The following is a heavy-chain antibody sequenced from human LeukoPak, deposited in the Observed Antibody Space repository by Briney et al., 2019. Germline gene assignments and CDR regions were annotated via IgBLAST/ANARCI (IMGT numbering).Heavy chain of an antibody. Sequence: EASVKVSCKASGGTFSSYAISWVRQAPGQGLEWMGRIIPIFGTANYAQKFQGRVTITTDESTSTAYMELSSLRSEDTAVYYCARVGVLDCSSTSCYHYYYYMDVWGKGTTVTVSS. CDR3: ARVGVLDCSSTSCYHYYYYMDV. J-gene: IGHJ6*03. D-gene: IGHD2-2*01. CDR1: GGTFSSYA. V-gene: IGHV1-69*05. CDR2: IIPIFGTA.